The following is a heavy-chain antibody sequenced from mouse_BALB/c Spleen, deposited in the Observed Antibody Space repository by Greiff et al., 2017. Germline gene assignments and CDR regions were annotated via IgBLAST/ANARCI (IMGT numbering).Heavy chain of an antibody. CDR2: INPGSGGT. Sequence: QVQLKQSGAELVRPGTSVKVSCKASGYAFTNYLIEWVKQRPGQGLEWIGVINPGSGGTNYNEKFKGKATLTADKSSSTAYMQLSSLTSDDSAVYFCASSTPCYASSYWYFDVWGAGTAVTVSS. V-gene: IGHV1-54*01. CDR1: GYAFTNYL. CDR3: ASSTPCYASSYWYFDV. J-gene: IGHJ1*01. D-gene: IGHD1-1*01.